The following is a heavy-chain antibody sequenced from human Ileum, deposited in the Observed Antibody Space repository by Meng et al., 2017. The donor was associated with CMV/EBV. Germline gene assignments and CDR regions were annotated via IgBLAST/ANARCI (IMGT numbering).Heavy chain of an antibody. V-gene: IGHV1-69*05. CDR2: IIPIFGTA. CDR1: GAFSCYA. D-gene: IGHD6-19*01. J-gene: IGHJ5*02. CDR3: ARERIAVGGVVPGWFDP. Sequence: GAFSCYAIGWVRQAPGQGLEWMGGIIPIFGTANYAQKFQGRVTITTDESTSTAYMELSSLRSEDTAVYYCARERIAVGGVVPGWFDPWGQGTLVTVSS.